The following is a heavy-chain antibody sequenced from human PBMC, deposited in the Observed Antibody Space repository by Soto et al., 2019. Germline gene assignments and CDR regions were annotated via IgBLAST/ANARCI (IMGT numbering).Heavy chain of an antibody. CDR1: GFTFSNYG. D-gene: IGHD6-6*01. Sequence: QVQLVESGGGVVQPGRSLRLSCAASGFTFSNYGMHWVRQAPGKGLEWVAAISFDGSDKYYADSVKGRFTISRDISKSTVYLEMNSLRAEDTAVYYGAVLGHSSSRYGMDVWRQGTTVSVSS. CDR3: AVLGHSSSRYGMDV. CDR2: ISFDGSDK. V-gene: IGHV3-30*03. J-gene: IGHJ6*02.